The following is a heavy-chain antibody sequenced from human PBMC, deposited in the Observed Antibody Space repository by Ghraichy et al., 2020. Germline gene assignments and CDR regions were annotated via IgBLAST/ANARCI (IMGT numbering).Heavy chain of an antibody. CDR1: GFTFSSYA. CDR3: ARYCTGGTCYSPLYGMDV. Sequence: GGSLRLSCAASGFTFSSYAMTWVRQAPGTGLEWVSAISSAGGNSYYPDSVKGRFTISRDNSKNTLYLQMNSLRVEDTAVYFCARYCTGGTCYSPLYGMDVWGQGTTVTVSS. D-gene: IGHD2-15*01. CDR2: ISSAGGNS. J-gene: IGHJ6*02. V-gene: IGHV3-23*01.